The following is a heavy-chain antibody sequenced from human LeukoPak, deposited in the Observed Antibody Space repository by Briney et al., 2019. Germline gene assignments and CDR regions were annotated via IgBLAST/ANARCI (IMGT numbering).Heavy chain of an antibody. V-gene: IGHV4-61*01. J-gene: IGHJ2*01. D-gene: IGHD4-23*01. CDR2: LFSTGSA. CDR1: GASLTRPTYY. CDR3: ARGNSGDFYWYFDL. Sequence: PSETLSLTCSVSGASLTRPTYYQWSWIRQPPGKGLELIGSLFSTGSATLNPSLKSRVTMSLDTSKSQFSLKLSSVTAEDSAVYYCARGNSGDFYWYFDLWGRGTLVTVSS.